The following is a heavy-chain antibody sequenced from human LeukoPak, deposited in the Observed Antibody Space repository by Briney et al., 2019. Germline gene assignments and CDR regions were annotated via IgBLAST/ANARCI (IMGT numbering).Heavy chain of an antibody. V-gene: IGHV4-39*07. CDR3: ATTISGGDAFDI. CDR1: GGSISSASYY. J-gene: IGHJ3*02. Sequence: SETLSLTCTVSGGSISSASYYWGWIRQPPGRGLEWIGTIYYSGSTYYNPSLKSRVTISVDTSNNQFSLNLRSVTAADTAVYYCATTISGGDAFDIWGQGTMVTVSS. D-gene: IGHD3-3*02. CDR2: IYYSGST.